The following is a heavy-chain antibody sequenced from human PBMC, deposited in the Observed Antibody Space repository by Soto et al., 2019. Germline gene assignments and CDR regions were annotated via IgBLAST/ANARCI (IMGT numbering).Heavy chain of an antibody. D-gene: IGHD6-19*01. V-gene: IGHV4-30-2*01. CDR2: INHSGST. CDR3: ARGIAVAGTSRILPYY. Sequence: SETLSLTCAVSGGSISSGGYSWSWIRQPPGKGLEWIGYINHSGSTNYNPSLKSRVTISVDTSKNQFSLKLSSVTAADTAVYYCARGIAVAGTSRILPYYWGQGTLVTVSS. J-gene: IGHJ4*02. CDR1: GGSISSGGYS.